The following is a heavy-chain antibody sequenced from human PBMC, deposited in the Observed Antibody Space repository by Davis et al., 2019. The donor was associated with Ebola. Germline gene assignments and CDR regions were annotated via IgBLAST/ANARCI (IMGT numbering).Heavy chain of an antibody. CDR2: IYYSGST. D-gene: IGHD2-2*01. Sequence: PGGSLRLSCAVYGGSFSGYYWSWIRQPPGKGLEWIGYIYYSGSTNYNPSLKSRVTISVDTSKNQFSLKLSSVTAADTAVYYCARYCSSNTCNLFDFWGQGSLVTVSS. V-gene: IGHV4-59*01. CDR1: GGSFSGYY. J-gene: IGHJ5*01. CDR3: ARYCSSNTCNLFDF.